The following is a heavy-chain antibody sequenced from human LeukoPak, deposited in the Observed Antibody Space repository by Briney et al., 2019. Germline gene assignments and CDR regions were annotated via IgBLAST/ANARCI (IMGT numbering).Heavy chain of an antibody. CDR2: INEDATTI. D-gene: IGHD3-16*01. J-gene: IGHJ4*02. Sequence: GGSLRLSCAASGFAFSAYWMHWVRQAPGKGLEWVARINEDATTISYADSVKGRFIISRDNTKKSLYLQMNNLSAEDTAVYYCVRDLVFVWTPGDDFDFWGQGTLVIVSS. V-gene: IGHV3-74*01. CDR3: VRDLVFVWTPGDDFDF. CDR1: GFAFSAYW.